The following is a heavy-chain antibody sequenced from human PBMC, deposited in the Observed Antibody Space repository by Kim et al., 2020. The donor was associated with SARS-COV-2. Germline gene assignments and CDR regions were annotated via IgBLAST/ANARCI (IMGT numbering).Heavy chain of an antibody. V-gene: IGHV3-33*01. J-gene: IGHJ2*01. CDR1: GFTFSSYG. D-gene: IGHD2-2*01. Sequence: GGSLRLSCAASGFTFSSYGMHWVRQAPGMGLEWVAVIWYDGSNKYYADSVKGRFTISRDNSKNTLYLQMNSLRAEDTAVYYCARPLEYCSSTSCYSYWYFDLWGRGTLVTVSS. CDR3: ARPLEYCSSTSCYSYWYFDL. CDR2: IWYDGSNK.